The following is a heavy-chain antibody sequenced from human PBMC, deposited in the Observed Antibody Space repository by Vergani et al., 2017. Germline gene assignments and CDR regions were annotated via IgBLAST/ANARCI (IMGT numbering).Heavy chain of an antibody. J-gene: IGHJ5*02. CDR3: ASQSPSPRTAAIVGAIT. CDR1: GFTFSNAW. D-gene: IGHD1-26*01. V-gene: IGHV3-15*01. CDR2: IKSKTDGGTT. Sequence: EVQLVESGGGLVKPGGSLRLSCAASGFTFSNAWMSWVRQAPGKGLEWVGRIKSKTDGGTTDYAAPVKGRFTISRDDSKNTLYLQMNSLRAEDTAVYYCASQSPSPRTAAIVGAITWGQGTLVTVSS.